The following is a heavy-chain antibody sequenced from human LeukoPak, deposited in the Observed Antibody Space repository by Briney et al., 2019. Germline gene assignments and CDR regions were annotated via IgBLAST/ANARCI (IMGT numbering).Heavy chain of an antibody. D-gene: IGHD3-16*01. CDR1: GFTFSSYG. V-gene: IGHV3-30*02. CDR2: IRYDGSNK. Sequence: GGSLRLSCAASGFTFSSYGMHWVRQAPGKGLEWVAFIRYDGSNKYYADSVKGRFTISRDNSKNTLYLQMNSLRVEDTAVYYCARGTYDYVWGSYSPWGQGTLVTVSS. J-gene: IGHJ5*02. CDR3: ARGTYDYVWGSYSP.